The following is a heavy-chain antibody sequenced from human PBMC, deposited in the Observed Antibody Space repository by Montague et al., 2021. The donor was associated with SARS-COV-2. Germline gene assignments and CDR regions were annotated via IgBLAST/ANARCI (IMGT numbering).Heavy chain of an antibody. Sequence: SLRLSCAASGFIVSANYMTWVRQAPGKGLEWVSVMYSSGTIYYADSVRGRFTISRDNSKNTLYLQMNSLRADDTAVYYCAGKVLVGTGNCGMDVWGQGTTVTVSS. J-gene: IGHJ6*02. D-gene: IGHD1-1*01. V-gene: IGHV3-53*01. CDR2: MYSSGTI. CDR1: GFIVSANY. CDR3: AGKVLVGTGNCGMDV.